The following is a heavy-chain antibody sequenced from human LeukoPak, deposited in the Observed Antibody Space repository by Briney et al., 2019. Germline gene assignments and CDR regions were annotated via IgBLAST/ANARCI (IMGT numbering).Heavy chain of an antibody. CDR3: ARGRSGGYGLDY. V-gene: IGHV4-34*01. Sequence: SETLSLTCAVYGGSFSGYYWGWIRQPPGKGLGWIGEINHSGSTNYNPSLKSRVTISVDTSKNQFSLKLSSVTAADTAVYYCARGRSGGYGLDYWGQGTLVTVSS. CDR2: INHSGST. J-gene: IGHJ4*02. CDR1: GGSFSGYY. D-gene: IGHD5-12*01.